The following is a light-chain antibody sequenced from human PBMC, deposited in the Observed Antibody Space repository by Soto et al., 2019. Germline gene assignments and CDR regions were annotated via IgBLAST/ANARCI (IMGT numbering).Light chain of an antibody. CDR2: GAS. V-gene: IGKV3-15*01. Sequence: EIVLTQSPATLSLSPGESGTISCRASQNIGTYVAWYQQRRGQAPRLLIYGASTRATGIPARFSGSGSGTEFTLTISSLQSEDFAVYYCQQYNNWPTFGGGTKMDIK. CDR1: QNIGTY. J-gene: IGKJ4*01. CDR3: QQYNNWPT.